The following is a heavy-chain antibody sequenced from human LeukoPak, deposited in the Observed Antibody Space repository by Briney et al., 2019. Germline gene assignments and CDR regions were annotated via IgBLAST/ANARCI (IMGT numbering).Heavy chain of an antibody. J-gene: IGHJ4*02. D-gene: IGHD3-10*01. CDR1: GDSVSSNSAA. CDR3: ARVQERLLLWFGELWANTLDY. V-gene: IGHV6-1*01. CDR2: KYYRSKWYN. Sequence: SQTLSLTCAISGDSVSSNSAAWNWIRQSPSRGLEWLGRKYYRSKWYNDYAVSVKSRITINPDTSKNQFSLQLNSVTPEDTAVYYCARVQERLLLWFGELWANTLDYWGQGTLVTVSS.